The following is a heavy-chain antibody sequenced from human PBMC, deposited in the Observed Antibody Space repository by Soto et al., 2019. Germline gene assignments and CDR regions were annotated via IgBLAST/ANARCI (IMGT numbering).Heavy chain of an antibody. J-gene: IGHJ6*03. D-gene: IGHD2-2*01. CDR3: ARTVVPAATYYYYYMDV. CDR1: GFTFSSYS. V-gene: IGHV3-21*01. CDR2: ISSSSSYI. Sequence: GGSLRLSCAASGFTFSSYSMNWVRQAPGKGLEWVSSISSSSSYIYYADSVKGRFTISRDNAKNSLYLQMNSLRAEDTAVYYCARTVVPAATYYYYYMDVWGKGTTVTVS.